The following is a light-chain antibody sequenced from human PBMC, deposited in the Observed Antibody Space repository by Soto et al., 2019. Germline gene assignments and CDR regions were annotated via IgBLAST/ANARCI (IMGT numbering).Light chain of an antibody. CDR1: SSDVGAYNY. V-gene: IGLV2-11*01. CDR3: CSYAGSYAFAV. J-gene: IGLJ2*01. Sequence: QSALTQPRSVSGSPGQSVTISCTGTSSDVGAYNYVSWYQQHPGKVPKFMIYDVSKRPSGVPDRFSGSKSGNTASLTISGLQAEDEADYYCCSYAGSYAFAVFGGGTKLTVL. CDR2: DVS.